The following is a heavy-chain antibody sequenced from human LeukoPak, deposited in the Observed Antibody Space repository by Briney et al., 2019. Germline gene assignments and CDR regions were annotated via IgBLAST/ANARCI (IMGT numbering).Heavy chain of an antibody. CDR3: ARHRIAAAGRLDY. CDR2: IYYSGST. CDR1: GGSISSYY. J-gene: IGHJ4*02. Sequence: SETLSLTCTVSGGSISSYYCSWIRQPPGKGLEWIGYIYYSGSTYYNPSLKSRVTISVDTSKNQFSLKLSSVTAADTAVYYCARHRIAAAGRLDYWGQGTLVTVSS. D-gene: IGHD6-13*01. V-gene: IGHV4-59*04.